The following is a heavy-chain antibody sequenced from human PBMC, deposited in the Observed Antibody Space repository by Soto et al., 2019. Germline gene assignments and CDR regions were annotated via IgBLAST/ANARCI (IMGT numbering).Heavy chain of an antibody. CDR2: ISYDGSNK. CDR1: GFTFSSYA. V-gene: IGHV3-30-3*01. J-gene: IGHJ6*02. D-gene: IGHD3-10*01. Sequence: PGGSLRLSCAASGFTFSSYAMHWVRQAPGKGLEWVAVISYDGSNKYYADSVKGRFTISRDNSKNTLYLQMNSLRAEDTAVYYCARDARYRITMVRGVIIPPDVWGQGTTVTVSS. CDR3: ARDARYRITMVRGVIIPPDV.